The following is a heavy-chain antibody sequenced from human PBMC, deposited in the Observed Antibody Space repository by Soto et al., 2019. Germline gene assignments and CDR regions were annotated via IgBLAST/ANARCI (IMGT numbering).Heavy chain of an antibody. D-gene: IGHD5-18*01. V-gene: IGHV3-23*01. J-gene: IGHJ4*01. CDR2: ISGSGGRT. CDR1: GFPFSSYA. CDR3: AKWRYNYGYLDPTRGSHLDY. Sequence: GGSLILYCAAFGFPFSSYAMSWVRLTPGKGLEWASSISGSGGRTDYADAVKGRFTISRDNSKNTLFLKMPSLSVEDTATYYCAKWRYNYGYLDPTRGSHLDYWGHGSLVTVSS.